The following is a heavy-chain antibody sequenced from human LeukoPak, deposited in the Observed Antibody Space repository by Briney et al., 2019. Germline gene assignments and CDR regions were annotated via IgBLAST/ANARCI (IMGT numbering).Heavy chain of an antibody. CDR2: SRNKDHRYST. Sequence: GGSLRLSCVVSGFTFSDHYMDWVRQAAGKGLEWVGRSRNKDHRYSTEYAASLEGRFTISRDLSKNSLYLQMNSLKVEDTAIYYCVRGHDSFDYWGQGTLVTVSS. CDR3: VRGHDSFDY. V-gene: IGHV3-72*01. J-gene: IGHJ4*02. CDR1: GFTFSDHY.